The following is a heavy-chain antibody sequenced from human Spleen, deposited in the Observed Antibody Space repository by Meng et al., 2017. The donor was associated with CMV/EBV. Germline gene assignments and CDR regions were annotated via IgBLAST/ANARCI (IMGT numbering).Heavy chain of an antibody. V-gene: IGHV3-23*01. J-gene: IGHJ4*02. CDR2: ISDSGDSP. CDR3: ARPHPGYCSSTSRYNYFDD. D-gene: IGHD2-2*01. CDR1: GFTFKSYA. Sequence: GESLKISCTASGFTFKSYAMTWVRQAPGKGLEWISLISDSGDSPYYADSVKGRFTISRDNSKSTLYLQVNSQRAGDTAVYYCARPHPGYCSSTSRYNYFDDCGQGTLVTVSS.